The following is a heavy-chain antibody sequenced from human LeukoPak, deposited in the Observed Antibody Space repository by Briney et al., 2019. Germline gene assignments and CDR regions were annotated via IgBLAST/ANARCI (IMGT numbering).Heavy chain of an antibody. J-gene: IGHJ4*02. Sequence: PSGTLSLTCTVSGGSISSSSYYWGWIRQPPGKGLEWIGSIYYSGSTYYNPSLKSRVTISVDTSKNQFSLKLSSVTAADTAVYYCASRRKDIVVVPAAIQGSDYWGQGTLVTVSS. D-gene: IGHD2-2*02. CDR1: GGSISSSSYY. CDR3: ASRRKDIVVVPAAIQGSDY. V-gene: IGHV4-39*01. CDR2: IYYSGST.